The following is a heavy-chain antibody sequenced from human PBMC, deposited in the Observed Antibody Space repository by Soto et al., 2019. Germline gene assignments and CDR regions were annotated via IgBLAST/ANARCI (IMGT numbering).Heavy chain of an antibody. CDR2: IYPGDSDT. CDR3: ARRRLWSGYLDDYYYYSGMDV. Sequence: GESRKSSGKGSGYSFTSYWIGWVRQMPGKGLEWMGIIYPGDSDTRYSPSFQGQVTISADKSISTAYLQWSSLKASDTAMYYCARRRLWSGYLDDYYYYSGMDVWGQGTTVTVSS. V-gene: IGHV5-51*01. CDR1: GYSFTSYW. D-gene: IGHD3-3*01. J-gene: IGHJ6*02.